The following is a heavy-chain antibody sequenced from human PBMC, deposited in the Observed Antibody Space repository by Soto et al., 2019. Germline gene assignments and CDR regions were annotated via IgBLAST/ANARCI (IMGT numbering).Heavy chain of an antibody. J-gene: IGHJ4*02. CDR2: IYYSGST. CDR3: ASGYCSSTSCHVFDY. D-gene: IGHD2-2*01. CDR1: GGSISSYY. Sequence: SETLSLTCTVSGGSISSYYWSWIRQPPGKGLEWIGYIYYSGSTNYNPSLKSRVTISVDTSKNQFSLKLSSVTAADTAVYYCASGYCSSTSCHVFDYWGQGTLVTVSS. V-gene: IGHV4-59*01.